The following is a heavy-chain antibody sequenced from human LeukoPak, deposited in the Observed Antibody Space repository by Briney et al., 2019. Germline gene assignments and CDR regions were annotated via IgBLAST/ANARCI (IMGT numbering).Heavy chain of an antibody. V-gene: IGHV3-33*08. Sequence: GGSLRLSCAASGFTVSSNEMSWVRQAPGKGLEWVAVIWYDGSNKYYADSVKGRFTISRDNSKNTLYLQMNSLRAEDTAVYYCARDYYGSGSYLYYFDYWGQGTLVTVSS. J-gene: IGHJ4*02. D-gene: IGHD3-10*01. CDR1: GFTVSSNE. CDR2: IWYDGSNK. CDR3: ARDYYGSGSYLYYFDY.